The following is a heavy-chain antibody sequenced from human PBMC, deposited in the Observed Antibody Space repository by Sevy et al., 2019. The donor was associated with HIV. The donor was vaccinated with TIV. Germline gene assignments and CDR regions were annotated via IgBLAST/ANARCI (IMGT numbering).Heavy chain of an antibody. CDR3: ARGSIVVVPAAIKSGLSLDYYYYGMDV. J-gene: IGHJ6*02. CDR2: INHSRST. CDR1: GGSFSGYY. V-gene: IGHV4-34*01. Sequence: SETLSLTCAVYGGSFSGYYWSWIRQPPGKGLEWIGEINHSRSTNYNPSLKSRVTISVDTSKNQFSLKLSSVTAADTAVYYCARGSIVVVPAAIKSGLSLDYYYYGMDVWGQGTTVTVSS. D-gene: IGHD2-2*01.